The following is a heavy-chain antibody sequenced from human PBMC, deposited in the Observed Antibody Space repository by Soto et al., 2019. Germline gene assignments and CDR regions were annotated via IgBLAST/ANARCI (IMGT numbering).Heavy chain of an antibody. Sequence: SVKVSCKASGGTFSSYAISWVRQAPGQGLEWMGGIIPIFGTANYAQKFQGRVTITADKSTSTAYMELSSLRSEDTAVYYCARELDAGYYDYGMDVWGHGTTVTVSS. V-gene: IGHV1-69*06. CDR3: ARELDAGYYDYGMDV. J-gene: IGHJ6*02. D-gene: IGHD6-13*01. CDR2: IIPIFGTA. CDR1: GGTFSSYA.